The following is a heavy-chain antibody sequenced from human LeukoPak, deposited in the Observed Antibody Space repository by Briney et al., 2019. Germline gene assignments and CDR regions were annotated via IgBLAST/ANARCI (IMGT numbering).Heavy chain of an antibody. CDR2: ISSSGSTI. D-gene: IGHD3-22*01. J-gene: IGHJ4*02. V-gene: IGHV3-11*04. CDR3: ARDQNYYDSSALGY. CDR1: GFTFSDYY. Sequence: GGSLRLSCAASGFTFSDYYMSWIRQAPGKGLEWVSYISSSGSTIYYADSVKGRFTISRDNSKNSLYLQMNSLRAEDTAVYYCARDQNYYDSSALGYWGQGTLVTVSS.